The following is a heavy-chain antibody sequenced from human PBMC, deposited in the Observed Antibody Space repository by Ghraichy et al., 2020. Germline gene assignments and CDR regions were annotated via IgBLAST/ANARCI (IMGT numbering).Heavy chain of an antibody. Sequence: SVKVSCQASGDTFSNYGISWVRRAPGQGLEWMGRILPVVGAATYAQIFQGRVNISADMSTNTGYMEVSSLRSEDTAVYYCARDLSCSRTTCYSFGWFDPWGQGSLVTVSA. D-gene: IGHD2-2*01. V-gene: IGHV1-69*04. J-gene: IGHJ5*02. CDR3: ARDLSCSRTTCYSFGWFDP. CDR2: ILPVVGAA. CDR1: GDTFSNYG.